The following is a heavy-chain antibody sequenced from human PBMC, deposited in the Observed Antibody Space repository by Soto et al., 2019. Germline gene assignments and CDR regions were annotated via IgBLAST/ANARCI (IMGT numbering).Heavy chain of an antibody. CDR3: ARRTYYYGSGSYQRYFDY. J-gene: IGHJ4*02. CDR2: ISYSGST. Sequence: QLQLQESGPGLVKPSETLSLTCTVSGDSISSSSYYWGWIRQPPGKGLEWIGNISYSGSTTYNPSLKSRVSISVDTSKNQFSLKLSSVTAADTAVYYCARRTYYYGSGSYQRYFDYWGQGTLVTVSS. CDR1: GDSISSSSYY. D-gene: IGHD3-10*01. V-gene: IGHV4-39*01.